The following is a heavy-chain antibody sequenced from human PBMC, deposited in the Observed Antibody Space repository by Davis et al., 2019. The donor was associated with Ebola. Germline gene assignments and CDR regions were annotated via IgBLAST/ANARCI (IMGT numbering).Heavy chain of an antibody. CDR1: AFTFSRYS. Sequence: GGSLTLSCAASAFTFSRYSRNWVRQAPGTWLEWVSSISVNSYYIYYADPLKGRFTISRDNAKNSLYLQMNSLRAEDTSVYYCARELEVWGPGTLVTVS. J-gene: IGHJ2*01. V-gene: IGHV3-21*01. CDR2: ISVNSYYI. D-gene: IGHD1-1*01. CDR3: ARELEV.